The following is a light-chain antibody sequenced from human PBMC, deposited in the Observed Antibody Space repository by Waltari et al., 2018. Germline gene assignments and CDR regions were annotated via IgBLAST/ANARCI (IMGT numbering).Light chain of an antibody. CDR3: QHYVRLPVT. CDR2: GAS. Sequence: EIVLTQSPGILSLSPGEGDTLPCRASQSVGRSLAWYQQKPGQAPRLVISGASNRATGIPDRFSGSGSGTDFSLTISRLEPEDFAVYYCQHYVRLPVTFGRGTKVEIK. CDR1: QSVGRS. V-gene: IGKV3-20*01. J-gene: IGKJ4*02.